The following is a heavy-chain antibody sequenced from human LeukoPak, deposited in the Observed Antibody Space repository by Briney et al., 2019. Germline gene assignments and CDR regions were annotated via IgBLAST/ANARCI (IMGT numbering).Heavy chain of an antibody. CDR1: GYISTNYA. V-gene: IGHV1-18*01. J-gene: IGHJ4*02. Sequence: ASVKVSYMTSGYISTNYASGWVRQAPGHGLEWMGWISAYNGNTNYAQNFQGRVTMTTDTSTSTAYMDLRSLRSDDTAVYYCARGERSFDFWGPGTLVTVSS. CDR3: ARGERSFDF. CDR2: ISAYNGNT.